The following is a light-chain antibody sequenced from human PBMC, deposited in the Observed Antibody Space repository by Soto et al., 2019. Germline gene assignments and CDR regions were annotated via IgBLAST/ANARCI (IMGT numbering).Light chain of an antibody. CDR2: GAS. Sequence: EIVMTQSPATLSVSPGERATLSCRASQSVSSNLAWYQQKPGQAPRLLIYGASSRATGIPDRFSGSGSGTDFTLTISRLEPEDFAVYDCQQYNNWPPIPFGQGTRLEIK. J-gene: IGKJ5*01. CDR3: QQYNNWPPIP. V-gene: IGKV3D-15*01. CDR1: QSVSSN.